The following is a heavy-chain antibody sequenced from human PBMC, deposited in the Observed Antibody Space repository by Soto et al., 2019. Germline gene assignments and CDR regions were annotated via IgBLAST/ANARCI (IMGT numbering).Heavy chain of an antibody. D-gene: IGHD5-18*01. CDR3: ARDMDTAYGWGFDP. J-gene: IGHJ5*02. CDR2: IYYSGST. Sequence: TSETLSLTCTVSGGSISSGGYYWSWIRQHPGKGLEWIGYIYYSGSTYYNPSLKSRVNISVDTSKNQFSLKLSSVTAADTAVYYCARDMDTAYGWGFDPWGQGTLVTVSA. V-gene: IGHV4-31*02. CDR1: GGSISSGGYY.